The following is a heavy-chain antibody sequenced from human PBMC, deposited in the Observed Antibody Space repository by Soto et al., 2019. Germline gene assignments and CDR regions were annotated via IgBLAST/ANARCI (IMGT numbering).Heavy chain of an antibody. CDR3: ARGAPMVRGVITKYNWFDP. V-gene: IGHV4-59*01. Sequence: KASETLSLTCTVSGGSISSYYWSWIRQPPGKGLEWIGYIYYSGSTNYNPSLKSRVTISVDTSKNQFSLKLSSVTAADTAVYYCARGAPMVRGVITKYNWFDPWGQGTLVTVSS. CDR1: GGSISSYY. CDR2: IYYSGST. J-gene: IGHJ5*02. D-gene: IGHD3-10*01.